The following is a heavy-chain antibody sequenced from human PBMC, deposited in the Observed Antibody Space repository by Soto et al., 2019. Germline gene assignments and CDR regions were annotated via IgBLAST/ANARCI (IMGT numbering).Heavy chain of an antibody. CDR1: GFTVSTYG. CDR2: ISRDGGTK. V-gene: IGHV3-30*03. J-gene: IGHJ4*02. D-gene: IGHD2-8*02. CDR3: TGEVASGY. Sequence: QVQLVESGGGVVQPGRSLRLSCAVPGFTVSTYGMHWVRQAPGKGLEWVAVISRDGGTKYYADSVKGRFTISRDNSRNTLFLEMNSLRGDDMAVYYCTGEVASGYWGQGTLVTVSS.